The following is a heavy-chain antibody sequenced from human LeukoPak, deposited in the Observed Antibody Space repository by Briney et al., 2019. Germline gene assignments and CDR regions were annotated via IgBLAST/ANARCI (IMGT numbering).Heavy chain of an antibody. V-gene: IGHV3-23*01. CDR2: ISGRANSL. CDR3: AKQRATGTLWVTRYFDY. CDR1: GFTFGSYA. J-gene: IGHJ4*02. Sequence: GGSLRLSCAASGFTFGSYAMSWVRQAPGKGLEWVSAISGRANSLYHADSVKGRFTISRDNSKNTLYLQMNSLRAEDTAVYYCAKQRATGTLWVTRYFDYWGQGTLVTVSA. D-gene: IGHD1-1*01.